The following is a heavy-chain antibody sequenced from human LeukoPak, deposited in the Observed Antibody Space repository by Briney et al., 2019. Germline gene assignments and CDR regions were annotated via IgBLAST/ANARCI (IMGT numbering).Heavy chain of an antibody. CDR1: GFSFSSYW. CDR2: INQDGSEK. J-gene: IGHJ4*02. V-gene: IGHV3-7*01. CDR3: ARIAYVSTWYIDY. D-gene: IGHD6-13*01. Sequence: PGGSLRLSCAASGFSFSSYWMSWVRQAPGKGLEWVANINQDGSEKYYLDSVKGRFTISRDNAKNSLSLQMNSLRAEDTAVYYCARIAYVSTWYIDYWGQGTLDTVSS.